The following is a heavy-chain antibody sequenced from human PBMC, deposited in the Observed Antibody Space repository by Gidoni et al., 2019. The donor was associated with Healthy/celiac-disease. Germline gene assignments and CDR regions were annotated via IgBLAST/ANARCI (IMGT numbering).Heavy chain of an antibody. Sequence: EVQLVESGGGLVQPGRSLRLSCAASGFTFVDYAMPWVRQAPGKGLEWVSGISWNSGSIGYADSVKGRFTISRDNAKNSLYLQMNSLRAEDTALYYCAKDISQYYYDSSGYYDYWGQGTLVTVSS. J-gene: IGHJ4*02. V-gene: IGHV3-9*01. CDR2: ISWNSGSI. CDR1: GFTFVDYA. D-gene: IGHD3-22*01. CDR3: AKDISQYYYDSSGYYDY.